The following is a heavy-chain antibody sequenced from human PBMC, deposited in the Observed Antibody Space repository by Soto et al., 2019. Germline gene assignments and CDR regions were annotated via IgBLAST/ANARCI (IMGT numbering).Heavy chain of an antibody. D-gene: IGHD2-15*01. CDR1: GGSISSGGYY. V-gene: IGHV4-31*03. CDR2: IYYSGYT. CDR3: ATVLRYCTGGNCYPYY. J-gene: IGHJ4*02. Sequence: QVQLQESGPGLVKPSQTLSLTCTVSGGSISSGGYYWSWIRQHPGKGLEWIGFIYYSGYTCYNPSLTSRVTISVDTSKNQFSLNLSSVTAADSAVYYCATVLRYCTGGNCYPYYWGQGTLVTVSS.